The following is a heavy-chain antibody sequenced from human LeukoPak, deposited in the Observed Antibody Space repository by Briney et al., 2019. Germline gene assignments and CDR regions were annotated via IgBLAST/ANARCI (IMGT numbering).Heavy chain of an antibody. J-gene: IGHJ4*02. Sequence: GGSLRLSFAATEFTVSRSYMTWGRQAPGKGREWVSVLRSGGTIEYADTVKGRFTISRDNSKNTLYLQMNSLRAEDTAVYYCAKAGAYGNGGFPLDYWGQGTLVTVSS. CDR3: AKAGAYGNGGFPLDY. CDR1: EFTVSRSY. D-gene: IGHD4-23*01. V-gene: IGHV3-53*01. CDR2: LRSGGTI.